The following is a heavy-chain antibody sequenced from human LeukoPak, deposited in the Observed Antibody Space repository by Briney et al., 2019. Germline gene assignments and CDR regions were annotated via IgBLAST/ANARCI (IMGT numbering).Heavy chain of an antibody. Sequence: ASVKVSCKASGYTFTSYYMHWVRQAPGQGLEWMGWMNPNSGNTGCAQKFQGRVTITRNTSISTAYMELSSLRSEDTAVYYCARGHNQNYVSYYYYHMDVWGKGTTVTVSS. V-gene: IGHV1-8*03. CDR2: MNPNSGNT. D-gene: IGHD1-7*01. CDR3: ARGHNQNYVSYYYYHMDV. J-gene: IGHJ6*03. CDR1: GYTFTSYY.